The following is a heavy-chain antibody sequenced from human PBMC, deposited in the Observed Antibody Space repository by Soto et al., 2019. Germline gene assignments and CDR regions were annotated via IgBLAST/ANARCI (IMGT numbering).Heavy chain of an antibody. D-gene: IGHD6-6*01. CDR2: INHSGST. J-gene: IGHJ4*02. Sequence: KASETLSLTCAVYGGSFSGYYWSWIRQPPGKGLEWIGEINHSGSTNYNPSLKSRVTISVDTSKNQFSLKLSSVTAADTAVYYCARVRGPPSIAARLPYYFDYWGQGTLVTVSS. CDR3: ARVRGPPSIAARLPYYFDY. V-gene: IGHV4-34*01. CDR1: GGSFSGYY.